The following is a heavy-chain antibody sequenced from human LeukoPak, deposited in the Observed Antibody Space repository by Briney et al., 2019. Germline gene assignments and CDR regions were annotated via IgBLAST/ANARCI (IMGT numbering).Heavy chain of an antibody. CDR1: GYTFTSYG. J-gene: IGHJ3*02. V-gene: IGHV1-18*01. Sequence: ASVKVSCKASGYTFTSYGISWVRQAPGQGLEWMGWISAYNGNTNYAQKLQGRVTMTTDTSTSTAYMELRSLRSDDTAVYYCARDAMVRGGRDAFDIWGQGTMVTVSS. CDR3: ARDAMVRGGRDAFDI. CDR2: ISAYNGNT. D-gene: IGHD3-10*01.